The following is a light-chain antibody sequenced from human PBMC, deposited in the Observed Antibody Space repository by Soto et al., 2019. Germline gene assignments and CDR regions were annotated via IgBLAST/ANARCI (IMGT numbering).Light chain of an antibody. J-gene: IGKJ1*01. V-gene: IGKV3-20*01. Sequence: EVVLTQSPGTLSLSPGERASLSCRASQTVSSVHLAWYQHKPGQAPRLLIYGASRRATGVPDRFSGSGSGTDFTLTISRLEAEDCAVEYCQQYDNSLLTFGQGTKVEVK. CDR1: QTVSSVH. CDR2: GAS. CDR3: QQYDNSLLT.